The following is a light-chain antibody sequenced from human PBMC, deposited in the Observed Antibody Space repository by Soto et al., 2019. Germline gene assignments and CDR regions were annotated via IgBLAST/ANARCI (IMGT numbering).Light chain of an antibody. CDR2: YTS. CDR1: QYVGTR. J-gene: IGKJ1*01. CDR3: HQRQSWPRR. V-gene: IGKV3-11*01. Sequence: EVVLKQSPATLSSYPGETATLSCRASQYVGTRLAWYQHKPGQAPMLLIYYTSNRATGIAARFSGSGSGTDFTLTINCPAPEDFALYYCHQRQSWPRRIGQGTKV.